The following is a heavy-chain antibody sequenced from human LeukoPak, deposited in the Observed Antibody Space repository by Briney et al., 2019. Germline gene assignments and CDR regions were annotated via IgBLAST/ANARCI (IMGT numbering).Heavy chain of an antibody. CDR1: GFTFSSYA. J-gene: IGHJ4*02. D-gene: IGHD3-22*01. Sequence: GESLRLSCAASGFTFSSYAMHWVRQAPGKGLEWVAVISYDGSNKYYADSVKGRFTISRDNSKNTLYLQMNSLRAEETAVYYCARKRRAIYDSSGYSDYWGQGTLVTVSS. CDR2: ISYDGSNK. V-gene: IGHV3-30-3*01. CDR3: ARKRRAIYDSSGYSDY.